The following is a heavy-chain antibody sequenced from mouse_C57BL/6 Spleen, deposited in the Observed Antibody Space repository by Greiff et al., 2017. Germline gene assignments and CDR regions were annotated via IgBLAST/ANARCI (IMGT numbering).Heavy chain of an antibody. Sequence: VKLQESGPGLVQPSQSLSITCTVSGFSLTSYGVHWVRQSPGKGLEWLGVIWSGGSTDYNAAFISRLSISKDNSKSQVFFKMNSLQAEKTAIYDCAKSVAAHAWFAYWGQGTLVTVSA. J-gene: IGHJ3*01. CDR3: AKSVAAHAWFAY. CDR2: IWSGGST. CDR1: GFSLTSYG. V-gene: IGHV2-2*01. D-gene: IGHD1-3*01.